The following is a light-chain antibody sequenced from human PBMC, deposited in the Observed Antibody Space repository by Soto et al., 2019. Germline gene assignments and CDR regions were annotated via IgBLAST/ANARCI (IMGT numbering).Light chain of an antibody. CDR3: QQYGGSTRT. V-gene: IGKV3-20*01. Sequence: EIVLTQSPATLSLSPGERATLSCRASQSVTTQLAWYQQKPGQAPRLIIHGASSRATGVPDRITGSGSGTDFTLFISRLEPEDFAVYYCQQYGGSTRTFGQGTKVDIK. CDR1: QSVTTQ. CDR2: GAS. J-gene: IGKJ1*01.